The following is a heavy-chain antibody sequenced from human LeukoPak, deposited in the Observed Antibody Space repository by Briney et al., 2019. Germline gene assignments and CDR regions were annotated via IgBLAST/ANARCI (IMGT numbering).Heavy chain of an antibody. J-gene: IGHJ4*02. V-gene: IGHV1-24*01. CDR1: GYTFTEIV. CDR3: AAGGDYTLLDY. Sequence: ASVKVSCKVFGYTFTEIVMHWVRQPPGKWLEWMGGFDPGDGEIVYAQKFQGRVTMTEDTSTDTAYMELSSLRSEDTAVYFCAAGGDYTLLDYWGQGTLVTVSS. D-gene: IGHD2-21*01. CDR2: FDPGDGEI.